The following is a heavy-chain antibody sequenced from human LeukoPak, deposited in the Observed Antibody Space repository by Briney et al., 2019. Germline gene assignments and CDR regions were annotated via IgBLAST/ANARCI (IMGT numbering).Heavy chain of an antibody. J-gene: IGHJ4*02. V-gene: IGHV4-59*01. CDR2: LYYSGNT. CDR1: GGSISSYY. CDR3: ARAAYCGGDCYYYFDY. Sequence: PSETLSLTCTVSGGSISSYYWHWIRQPPGKGLEWIGYLYYSGNTYYNPSLKSRVTMSADTSKNQFSLKLSSVTAADTAVYFCARAAYCGGDCYYYFDYWGQGTLVTVSS. D-gene: IGHD2-21*02.